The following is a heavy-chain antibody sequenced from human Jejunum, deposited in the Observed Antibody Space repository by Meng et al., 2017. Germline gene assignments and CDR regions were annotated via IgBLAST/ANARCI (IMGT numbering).Heavy chain of an antibody. CDR1: GFTFDDYA. Sequence: SLKISCAASGFTFDDYAMHWVRQGAGKGLEWVSSIGWNGGGIGYADSVKGRFTISRDNSKNSLYLEMSSLRAEDTAMYYCAKDPGLTGINGVFDKWGQGNLVNVSS. V-gene: IGHV3-9*01. CDR3: AKDPGLTGINGVFDK. CDR2: IGWNGGGI. D-gene: IGHD1-20*01. J-gene: IGHJ4*02.